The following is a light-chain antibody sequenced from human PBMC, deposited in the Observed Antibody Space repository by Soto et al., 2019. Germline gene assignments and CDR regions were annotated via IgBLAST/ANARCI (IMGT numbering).Light chain of an antibody. J-gene: IGLJ1*01. V-gene: IGLV1-44*01. CDR3: AAWDESLNYV. CDR2: SNN. CDR1: SSNIGSNT. Sequence: QSVLTQPPSASGTPGQRVTISCSGSSSNIGSNTVNWYQQLPGTAPKLLIYSNNQRPSGVPDRFSGSKSGTSASLAISGLQSEDEADYYCAAWDESLNYVFGTGTKLTVL.